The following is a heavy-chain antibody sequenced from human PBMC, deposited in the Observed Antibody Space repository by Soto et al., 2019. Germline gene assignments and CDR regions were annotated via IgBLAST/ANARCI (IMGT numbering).Heavy chain of an antibody. CDR3: ARHEQREADPFDY. Sequence: QLQQSGPGLVKPSQTLSLTCAISGDTVSSNSATWNWIRQSPSRGLEWLGRTYYRSQWYSDYALSVKSRITINPDTTKNQFSLHLNSGTPEDTAVYYCARHEQREADPFDYWGQGTLVTVSS. D-gene: IGHD6-19*01. J-gene: IGHJ4*02. CDR1: GDTVSSNSAT. V-gene: IGHV6-1*01. CDR2: TYYRSQWYS.